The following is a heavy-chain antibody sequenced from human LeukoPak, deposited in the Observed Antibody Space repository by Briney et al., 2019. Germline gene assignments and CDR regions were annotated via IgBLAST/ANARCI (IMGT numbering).Heavy chain of an antibody. CDR2: INHSGST. CDR3: AGPRYYDFWSAAVNAFDI. V-gene: IGHV4-34*01. D-gene: IGHD3-3*01. Sequence: SETLSLTCAVYGGSFSGYYWSRIRQPPGKGLEWIGEINHSGSTNYNPSLKSRVTISVDTSKNQFSLKLSSVTAADTAVYYCAGPRYYDFWSAAVNAFDIWGQGTMVTVSS. J-gene: IGHJ3*02. CDR1: GGSFSGYY.